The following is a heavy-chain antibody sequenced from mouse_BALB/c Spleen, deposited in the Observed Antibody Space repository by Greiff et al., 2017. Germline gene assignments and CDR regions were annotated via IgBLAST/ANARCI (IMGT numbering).Heavy chain of an antibody. V-gene: IGHV5-6-3*01. Sequence: DVKLQESGGGLVQPGGSLKLSCAASGFTFSSYGMSWVRQTPDKRLELVATINSNGGSTYYPDSVKGRFTISRDNAKNTLYLQMSSLKSEDTAMYYCARANYYGSSLYYAMDYWGQGTSVTVSS. D-gene: IGHD1-1*01. CDR2: INSNGGST. CDR3: ARANYYGSSLYYAMDY. CDR1: GFTFSSYG. J-gene: IGHJ4*01.